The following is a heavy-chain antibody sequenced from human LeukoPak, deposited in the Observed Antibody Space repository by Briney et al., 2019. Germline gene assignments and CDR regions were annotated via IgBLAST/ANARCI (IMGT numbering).Heavy chain of an antibody. J-gene: IGHJ4*02. D-gene: IGHD6-13*01. Sequence: PGGSLRLSCAASGFTFSDYYMNWIRQAPGKGLEWVSSISRSATTIYYADSVKGRFTISRDNAKNSLYLQMNSLGAEDTAVYYCARVGVFSSSWLLHWGQGTLVTVSS. CDR3: ARVGVFSSSWLLH. V-gene: IGHV3-11*04. CDR2: ISRSATTI. CDR1: GFTFSDYY.